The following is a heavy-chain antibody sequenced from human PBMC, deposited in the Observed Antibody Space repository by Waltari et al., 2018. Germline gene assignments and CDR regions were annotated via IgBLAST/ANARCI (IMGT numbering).Heavy chain of an antibody. J-gene: IGHJ4*02. CDR3: ASPVATIWEHYFDY. V-gene: IGHV4-39*01. CDR2: IYYSGST. CDR1: GGSIRSTSYY. Sequence: QLQLQESGPGLVKPSETLSLTCTVPGGSIRSTSYYCGWIRQPPGKGLEWIGSIYYSGSTYYNPSLKSRVTISVDTSKNQFSLKLSSVTAADTAVYYCASPVATIWEHYFDYWGQGTLVTVSS. D-gene: IGHD5-12*01.